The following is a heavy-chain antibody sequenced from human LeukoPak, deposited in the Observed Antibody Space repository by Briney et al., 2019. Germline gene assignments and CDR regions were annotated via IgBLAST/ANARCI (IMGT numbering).Heavy chain of an antibody. J-gene: IGHJ4*02. V-gene: IGHV3-23*01. CDR3: AEDRAYSFDN. CDR2: TSGNGAKT. Sequence: GGSLRLSCAASGFAFSTYAMSWVRQAPGKGLEWVSATSGNGAKTFYADSVKGRFTISRDNSRNTLYLQMNSLRAEDTAIYYCAEDRAYSFDNWGQGTLVTVSS. CDR1: GFAFSTYA. D-gene: IGHD2-21*01.